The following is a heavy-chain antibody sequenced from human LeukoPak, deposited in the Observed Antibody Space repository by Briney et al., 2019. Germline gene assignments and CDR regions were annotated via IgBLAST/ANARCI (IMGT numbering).Heavy chain of an antibody. J-gene: IGHJ4*02. D-gene: IGHD1-26*01. CDR3: ARSIYSGSYSPHLDY. CDR1: GFSFINYD. Sequence: GGSLRLSCAASGFSFINYDMHWVRQAPGKGLEWVAFIRSDGSNKYYADSVKGRFTISRDNSKNTLYLQMNSLRAEDTAFYYCARSIYSGSYSPHLDYWGQGTLVTVSS. CDR2: IRSDGSNK. V-gene: IGHV3-30*02.